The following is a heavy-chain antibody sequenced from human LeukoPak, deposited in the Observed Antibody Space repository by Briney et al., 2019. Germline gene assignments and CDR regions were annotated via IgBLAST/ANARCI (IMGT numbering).Heavy chain of an antibody. Sequence: SGPTLVKPTQTLTLTCTFSGFSLSTSGVGVGWIRQPPGKALEWLALIYWNDDKRYSPSLKSRLTITKDTSKNQVVLTMTNMDPVDTATYYCAYRLVGVRGVMGNYFDYWGQGTLVTVSS. CDR2: IYWNDDK. CDR1: GFSLSTSGVG. D-gene: IGHD3-10*01. CDR3: AYRLVGVRGVMGNYFDY. J-gene: IGHJ4*02. V-gene: IGHV2-5*01.